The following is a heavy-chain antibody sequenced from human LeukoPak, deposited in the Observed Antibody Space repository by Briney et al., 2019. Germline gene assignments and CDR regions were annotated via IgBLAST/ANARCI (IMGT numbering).Heavy chain of an antibody. J-gene: IGHJ4*02. D-gene: IGHD4-17*01. V-gene: IGHV4-59*08. CDR2: IYYSGST. CDR1: GGSISSYY. Sequence: SETLSLTCTVSGGSISSYYWSWLRQPPGKGLEWIGYIYYSGSTNYNPALKSRATISVDTSKNQFSLKLSSVTAANTAVYYWARHTRTTVTTTLDDWGQGTLVTVSS. CDR3: ARHTRTTVTTTLDD.